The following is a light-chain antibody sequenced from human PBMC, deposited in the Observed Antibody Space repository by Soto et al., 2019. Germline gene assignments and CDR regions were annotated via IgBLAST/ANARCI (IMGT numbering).Light chain of an antibody. V-gene: IGKV3-20*01. CDR3: QQYGLT. CDR1: QSVSSSY. Sequence: EIVLTQSPGTLSLSPGERATLSCRASQSVSSSYLAWYQQKPGQAPRLLIYGASSRATGIPDRFSGSGSGTDFTLTISRLEPEDFAVYYCQQYGLTFGQGTKLEIE. J-gene: IGKJ2*01. CDR2: GAS.